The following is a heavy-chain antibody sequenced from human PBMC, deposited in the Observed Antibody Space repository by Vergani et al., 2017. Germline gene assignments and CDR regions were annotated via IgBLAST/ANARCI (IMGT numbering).Heavy chain of an antibody. CDR3: AKGHSSGYYGSDY. CDR2: IRYDGSNK. CDR1: GFTFSSYG. J-gene: IGHJ4*02. V-gene: IGHV3-30*02. D-gene: IGHD3-22*01. Sequence: VQLVESGGGLVKPGGSLRLSCAASGFTFSSYGMHWVRQAPGKGLEWVAFIRYDGSNKYYADSVKGRFTISRDNSKNTLYLQMNSLRAEDTAVYYCAKGHSSGYYGSDYWGQGTLVTVSS.